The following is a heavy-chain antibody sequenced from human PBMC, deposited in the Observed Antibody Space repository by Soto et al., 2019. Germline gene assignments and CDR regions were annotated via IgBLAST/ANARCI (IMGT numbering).Heavy chain of an antibody. J-gene: IGHJ6*02. V-gene: IGHV4-31*03. CDR1: GGSISSAGYY. D-gene: IGHD3-10*01. Sequence: QVQLQESGPGLVKPSQTLSLTCTVSGGSISSAGYYWTWIRQHPGKGLEWIGYIYYSGSTYYNPSHKCRVTISVDASKNQFSLKLSSVSDAGTGVYYCARDKYSYCSGKDCMDVWGQGTKVTVSS. CDR3: ARDKYSYCSGKDCMDV. CDR2: IYYSGST.